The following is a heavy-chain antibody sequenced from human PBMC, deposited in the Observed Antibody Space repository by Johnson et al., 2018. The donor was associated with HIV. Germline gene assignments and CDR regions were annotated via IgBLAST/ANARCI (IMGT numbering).Heavy chain of an antibody. CDR2: IKQDGSEK. CDR1: GFTFDDFG. V-gene: IGHV3-7*03. Sequence: VQLVESGGGVVRPGGSLRLSCAASGFTFDDFGMTWIRQAPGKGLEWVANIKQDGSEKYYVDSVKGRFTISRDNAKNSLYLQMNSLRAEDTAVYYCAKDKGVWGFDAFDIWGQGTMVTVSS. CDR3: AKDKGVWGFDAFDI. D-gene: IGHD3-16*01. J-gene: IGHJ3*02.